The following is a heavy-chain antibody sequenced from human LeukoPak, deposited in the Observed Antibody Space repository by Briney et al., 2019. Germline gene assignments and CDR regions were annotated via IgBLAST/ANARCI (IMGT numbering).Heavy chain of an antibody. D-gene: IGHD2-2*01. J-gene: IGHJ4*02. CDR2: IYTSGST. CDR1: GGSISSYY. V-gene: IGHV4-4*07. CDR3: ARSSSTSTPTTYFDY. Sequence: SETLSLTCTVSGGSISSYYWSWIRQPAGKGLEWIGRIYTSGSTNYNPSLKSRVTMSVDTSKNQFSLKLGSVTAADTAVYYCARSSSTSTPTTYFDYWGQGTLVTVSS.